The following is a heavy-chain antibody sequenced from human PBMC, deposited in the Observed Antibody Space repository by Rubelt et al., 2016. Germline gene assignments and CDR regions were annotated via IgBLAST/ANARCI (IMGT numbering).Heavy chain of an antibody. J-gene: IGHJ6*03. CDR3: ARPPPVGATTRYYMDV. Sequence: QVQLQQWGAGLLKPSETLSLTCAVYGGSFSGYYWSWIRQPPGKGLEWIGEINHSGSTNYNPSLRRRVTISVDTSKNQFSLKLSSVTAADTAVYYCARPPPVGATTRYYMDVWGKGTTVTVSS. CDR1: GGSFSGYY. CDR2: INHSGST. V-gene: IGHV4-34*01. D-gene: IGHD1-26*01.